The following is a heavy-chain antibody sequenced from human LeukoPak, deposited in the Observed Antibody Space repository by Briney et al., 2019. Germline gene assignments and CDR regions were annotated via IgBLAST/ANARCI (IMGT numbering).Heavy chain of an antibody. V-gene: IGHV3-15*04. CDR3: TDPPTSL. Sequence: PGESLRLSCAASGFNFTNAWVSWVRRAPGKGLEWLGRIESKADGGTTLHATSVEDRFAISRDDSINTLYLQMNSLKIEDTAVYYCTDPPTSLWGQGILVTVSS. CDR1: GFNFTNAW. D-gene: IGHD1-1*01. CDR2: IESKADGGTT. J-gene: IGHJ4*02.